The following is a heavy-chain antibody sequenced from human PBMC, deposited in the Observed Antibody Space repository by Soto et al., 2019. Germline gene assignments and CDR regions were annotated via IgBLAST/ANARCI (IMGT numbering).Heavy chain of an antibody. J-gene: IGHJ6*03. CDR2: MNPNSGNT. CDR1: GYTFTSYD. V-gene: IGHV1-8*01. CDR3: ARASRGCTNGVCFYYYYYMDV. Sequence: ASVKVSCKASGYTFTSYDINWVRPATGQGLEWMGWMNPNSGNTGYAQKFQGRVTMTRNTSISTAYMELSSLRSEDTAVYYCARASRGCTNGVCFYYYYYMDVWGKGTTVTVSS. D-gene: IGHD2-8*01.